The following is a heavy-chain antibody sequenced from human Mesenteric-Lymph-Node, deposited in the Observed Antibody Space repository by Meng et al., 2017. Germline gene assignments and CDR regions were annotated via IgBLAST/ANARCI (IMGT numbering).Heavy chain of an antibody. V-gene: IGHV4-4*02. CDR1: GGSISSSNW. CDR2: IYYSGST. CDR3: ARTNYGDYNWFDP. J-gene: IGHJ5*02. Sequence: GPLQESCPGLVQPSGTRSLTCAVSGGSISSSNWWSWVRQPPGKGLEWIGYIYYSGSTYYNPSLRSRITISVDTSKNQFSLRLRSVTAADTAVYFCARTNYGDYNWFDPWGQGTLVTVSS. D-gene: IGHD4-17*01.